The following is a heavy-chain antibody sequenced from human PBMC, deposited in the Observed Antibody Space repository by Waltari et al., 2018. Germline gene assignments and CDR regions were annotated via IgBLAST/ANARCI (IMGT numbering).Heavy chain of an antibody. CDR3: ARGITMIVVVHAFDI. Sequence: EVQLVESGGGLVKPGGSLRLSCAASGFTFSSYSMNWVRQAPGKGLELISSISSSSTYIYYADSVKCRFTIARDNAKNSLYLQMNSLKAEDTAGYYCARGITMIVVVHAFDIWGHRTMVTVSS. D-gene: IGHD3-22*01. V-gene: IGHV3-21*01. CDR1: GFTFSSYS. J-gene: IGHJ3*02. CDR2: ISSSSTYI.